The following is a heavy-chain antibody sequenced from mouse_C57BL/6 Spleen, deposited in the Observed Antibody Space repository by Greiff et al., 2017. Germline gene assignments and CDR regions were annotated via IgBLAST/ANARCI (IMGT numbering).Heavy chain of an antibody. CDR2: IYPGDGDT. J-gene: IGHJ2*01. V-gene: IGHV1-80*01. CDR3: ARDYYGSSPDD. CDR1: GYAFSSYW. D-gene: IGHD1-1*01. Sequence: QVQLQQSGAELVKPGASVKISCKASGYAFSSYWMNWVKQRPGKGLEWIGQIYPGDGDTNYNGKFKGKATLTADKSSSTAYMQLSSLTSEDSAVYFCARDYYGSSPDDWGQGTTLTVSS.